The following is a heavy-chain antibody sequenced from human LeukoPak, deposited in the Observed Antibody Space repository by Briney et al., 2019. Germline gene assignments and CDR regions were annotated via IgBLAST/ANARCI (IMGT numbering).Heavy chain of an antibody. CDR3: ARVYSSSWFDY. J-gene: IGHJ4*02. D-gene: IGHD6-13*01. Sequence: ASVKVSCKASGYTFTSYGISWVRQAPGQGLEWMGWISAYNGNTNYAQKLQGRVTITADESTSTAYMELSSLRSEDTAVYYCARVYSSSWFDYWGQGTLVTVSS. V-gene: IGHV1-18*01. CDR2: ISAYNGNT. CDR1: GYTFTSYG.